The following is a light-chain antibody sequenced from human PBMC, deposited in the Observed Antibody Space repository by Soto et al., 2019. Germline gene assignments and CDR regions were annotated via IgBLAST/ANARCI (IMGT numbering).Light chain of an antibody. CDR2: EVS. CDR3: SSYTSSSTLYV. Sequence: QSALTQPASVSGSPGQSITISCTGTSSDVGGYNYVSWYQQHPGKAPKLRIYEVSNRPSGVSNRFSGSKSGNTASLTISGLQAEDEADDYCSSYTSSSTLYVFGTGTKLTVL. V-gene: IGLV2-14*01. J-gene: IGLJ1*01. CDR1: SSDVGGYNY.